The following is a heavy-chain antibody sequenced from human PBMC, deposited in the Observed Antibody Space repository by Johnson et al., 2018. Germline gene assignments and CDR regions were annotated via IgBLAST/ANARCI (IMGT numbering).Heavy chain of an antibody. D-gene: IGHD3-3*01. CDR1: GFTFDDYA. CDR3: AKAPVGWLGEGAEYFQH. J-gene: IGHJ1*01. V-gene: IGHV3-9*01. CDR2: ISWNSGSI. Sequence: VQLVQSGGGLVQPGRSLRLSCAASGFTFDDYAMHWVRQAPGKGLEWVSGISWNSGSIGYADSVEGRFTISRYNAKNSLYLQMNSLRPEDTALYYCAKAPVGWLGEGAEYFQHWGQGTLVTVSS.